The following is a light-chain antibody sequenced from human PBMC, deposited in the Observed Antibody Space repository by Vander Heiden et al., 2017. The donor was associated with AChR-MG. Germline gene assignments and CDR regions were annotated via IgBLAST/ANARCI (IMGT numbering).Light chain of an antibody. V-gene: IGLV2-14*03. Sequence: QSALTQPASVSGSPGPSITISCTGTCSDVGGYNYVSWYQQHPGKAPKLMIYDVSNRPSGVSNRFSGSKSGNTASLTISGLQAEDEADYYCSSYTSSSPYVVFGGGTKLTVL. CDR1: CSDVGGYNY. J-gene: IGLJ2*01. CDR3: SSYTSSSPYVV. CDR2: DVS.